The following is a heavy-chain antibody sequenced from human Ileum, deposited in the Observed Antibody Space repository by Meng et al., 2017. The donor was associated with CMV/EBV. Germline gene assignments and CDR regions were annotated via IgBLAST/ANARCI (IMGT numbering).Heavy chain of an antibody. Sequence: GGSLRLSCAASGFSFSVFWMHWVRQVPGKRLEWFSRLASDGTTVYADSVKGRFTISRDDATSTLFLQMNSLRAEDTAVYYCARDGSYRFDYWGQGTLVTVSS. CDR2: LASDGTT. J-gene: IGHJ4*02. CDR1: GFSFSVFW. V-gene: IGHV3-74*01. D-gene: IGHD1-26*01. CDR3: ARDGSYRFDY.